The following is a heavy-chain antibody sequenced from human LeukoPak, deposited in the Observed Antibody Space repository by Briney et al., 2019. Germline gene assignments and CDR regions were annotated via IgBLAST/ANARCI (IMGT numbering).Heavy chain of an antibody. D-gene: IGHD6-6*01. CDR2: IKQEGSEK. J-gene: IGHJ3*02. Sequence: QPGGSLRLSCAVSGFTCSSYWMCWVRQATGKGLEWVANIKQEGSEKTYVDSVKGRFTISRDNAQNSLYLQMNSLRAEDTAVYYCARVYSSTSGKNAFDIWGQGTMVTVSS. V-gene: IGHV3-7*03. CDR1: GFTCSSYW. CDR3: ARVYSSTSGKNAFDI.